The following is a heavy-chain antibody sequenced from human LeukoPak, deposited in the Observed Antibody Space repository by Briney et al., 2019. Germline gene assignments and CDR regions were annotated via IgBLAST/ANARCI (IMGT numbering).Heavy chain of an antibody. CDR3: ARVQLPDITGAFDI. V-gene: IGHV4-39*07. D-gene: IGHD3-3*01. Sequence: SETLSLTCTVSGGSISSSSYYWGWIRQPPGKGLEWIGSIYYSGSTYYNPSLKSRVTMSLDTSKSQISLKLTSVTAADTAVYYCARVQLPDITGAFDIWGQGTMVTVSS. CDR2: IYYSGST. J-gene: IGHJ3*02. CDR1: GGSISSSSYY.